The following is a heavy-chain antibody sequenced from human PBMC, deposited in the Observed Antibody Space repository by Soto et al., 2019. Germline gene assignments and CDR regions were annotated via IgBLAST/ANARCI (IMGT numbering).Heavy chain of an antibody. Sequence: GGSLRLSCSASGFNFNSDTMNWVRQAPGKGLEWVSSISRFSDRTYYADSVKGRFAIFRANSENAVYLQVNSVRVEETAFDYFARVGASFGKFDHFDYWGQGTPVTVSS. CDR1: GFNFNSDT. V-gene: IGHV3-21*06. D-gene: IGHD3-10*01. J-gene: IGHJ4*02. CDR2: ISRFSDRT. CDR3: ARVGASFGKFDHFDY.